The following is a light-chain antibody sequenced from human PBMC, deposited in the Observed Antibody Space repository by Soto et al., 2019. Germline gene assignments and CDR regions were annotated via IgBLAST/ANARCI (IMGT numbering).Light chain of an antibody. Sequence: DIQMTQSPSSLSASVGDRVTITCRASQGISNYLAWYHQKPGKVPKLLIYAASALQSGVPSRVNGSGSGTVFTLAISSRQPEDVATYYCQKYNSVPWTFGQAAKVEIQ. V-gene: IGKV1-27*01. CDR3: QKYNSVPWT. J-gene: IGKJ1*01. CDR1: QGISNY. CDR2: AAS.